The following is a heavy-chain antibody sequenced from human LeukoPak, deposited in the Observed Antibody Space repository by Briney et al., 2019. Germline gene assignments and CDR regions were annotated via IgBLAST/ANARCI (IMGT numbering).Heavy chain of an antibody. V-gene: IGHV3-64*01. CDR2: ISSNGGRT. CDR3: ATYYYDSGGFHFHH. Sequence: PGGSLRLSCAASGFTFRSYGMHWVRQAPGKGLEYVSAISSNGGRTYYANSVKGRFTISRDNSRNTLYLQMGSLRAEDMAVYYCATYYYDSGGFHFHHWGQGTLVTVS. D-gene: IGHD3-22*01. J-gene: IGHJ1*01. CDR1: GFTFRSYG.